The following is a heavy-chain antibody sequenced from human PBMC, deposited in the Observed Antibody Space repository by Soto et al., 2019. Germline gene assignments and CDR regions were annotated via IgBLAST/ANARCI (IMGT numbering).Heavy chain of an antibody. CDR3: ALLGYCSGGSCRDY. CDR2: INHSGST. V-gene: IGHV4-34*01. D-gene: IGHD2-15*01. J-gene: IGHJ4*02. Sequence: QVQLQQWGAGLLKPSETLSLTCAVYGGSFSGDYWSWIRQPPGQGLEWIGEINHSGSTNYNQSLKSRVTISVDTSKNQFSLKLSSVTAADTAVYYCALLGYCSGGSCRDYWGQGTLVTVSS. CDR1: GGSFSGDY.